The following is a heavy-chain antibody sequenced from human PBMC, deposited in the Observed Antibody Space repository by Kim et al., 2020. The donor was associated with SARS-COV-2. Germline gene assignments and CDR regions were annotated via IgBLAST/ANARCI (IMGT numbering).Heavy chain of an antibody. CDR2: ISSSSSTI. J-gene: IGHJ4*02. CDR1: GFTFSSYS. CDR3: ARDFQEYQLLYLGGGLDY. D-gene: IGHD2-2*02. Sequence: GGSLRLSCAASGFTFSSYSMNWVRQAPGKGLEWVSYISSSSSTIYYADSVKGRFTISRDNAKNSLYLQMNSLRDEDTAVYYCARDFQEYQLLYLGGGLDYWGQGTLVTVSS. V-gene: IGHV3-48*02.